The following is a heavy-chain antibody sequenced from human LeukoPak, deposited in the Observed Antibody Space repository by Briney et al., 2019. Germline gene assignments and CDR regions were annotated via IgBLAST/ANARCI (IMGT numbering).Heavy chain of an antibody. J-gene: IGHJ4*02. V-gene: IGHV3-66*01. D-gene: IGHD5-18*01. CDR1: GFTFSSYG. CDR3: AREGRDTAMDGYYFDY. Sequence: PGRSLRLSCAASGFTFSSYGMHWVRQAPGKGLEWVSLIYSVGNTYYADSVKGRFTISRDNSKNTLYLQMNSLRAEDTAVYYCAREGRDTAMDGYYFDYWGQGTLVTVSS. CDR2: IYSVGNT.